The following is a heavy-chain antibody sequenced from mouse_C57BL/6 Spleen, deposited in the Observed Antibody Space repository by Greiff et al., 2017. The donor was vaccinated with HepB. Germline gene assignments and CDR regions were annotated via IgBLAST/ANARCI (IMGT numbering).Heavy chain of an antibody. Sequence: QVQLKQSGAELARPGASVKLSCKASGYTFTSYGISWVKQRTGQGLEWIGEIYPRSGNTYYNEKFKGKATLTADKSSSTAYMELRSLTSEDSAVYFCARESSYYSNYVNYFDYWGQGTTLTVSS. J-gene: IGHJ2*01. CDR1: GYTFTSYG. CDR3: ARESSYYSNYVNYFDY. CDR2: IYPRSGNT. V-gene: IGHV1-81*01. D-gene: IGHD2-5*01.